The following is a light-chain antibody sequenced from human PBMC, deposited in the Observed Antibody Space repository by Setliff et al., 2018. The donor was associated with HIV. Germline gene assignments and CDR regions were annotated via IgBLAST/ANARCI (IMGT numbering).Light chain of an antibody. CDR1: SSNVGTGFG. V-gene: IGLV1-40*03. CDR2: DTN. J-gene: IGLJ1*01. Sequence: QSALTQPPSVSGAPGQRVTIYCSGSSSNVGTGFGVQWYQQFPGAAPKLLIHDTNSRPSEVPVRFSGSKSGASASLAIKGLEAEDEADYYCQSYDSRINGYVFGTGTKVTVL. CDR3: QSYDSRINGYV.